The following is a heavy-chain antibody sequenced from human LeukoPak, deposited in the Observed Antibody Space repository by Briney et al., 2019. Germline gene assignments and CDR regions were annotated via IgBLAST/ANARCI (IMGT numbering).Heavy chain of an antibody. CDR3: TTLLYDSSGYSPGAFDI. V-gene: IGHV3-15*01. Sequence: GGSLRLSCAASGFTVSSNYMSWVRQAPGKGLEWVGRIKSKTDGGTTDYAAPVKGRFTISRDDSKNTLYLQMNSLKTEDTAVYYCTTLLYDSSGYSPGAFDIWGQGTMVTVSS. CDR1: GFTVSSNY. D-gene: IGHD3-22*01. J-gene: IGHJ3*02. CDR2: IKSKTDGGTT.